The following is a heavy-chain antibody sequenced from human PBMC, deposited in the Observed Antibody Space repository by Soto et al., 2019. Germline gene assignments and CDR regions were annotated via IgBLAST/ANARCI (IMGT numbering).Heavy chain of an antibody. CDR2: INAGNGNT. Sequence: GASVKVSCKASGYTFTSYAMHWVRQAPGQRLEWMGWINAGNGNTKYSQKFQGRVTITRDTSAGTAYMELSSLRSEDTAVYYCARDLGYCSSTSCYLDAFDIWGQGTMVTVSS. J-gene: IGHJ3*02. CDR3: ARDLGYCSSTSCYLDAFDI. D-gene: IGHD2-2*01. CDR1: GYTFTSYA. V-gene: IGHV1-3*01.